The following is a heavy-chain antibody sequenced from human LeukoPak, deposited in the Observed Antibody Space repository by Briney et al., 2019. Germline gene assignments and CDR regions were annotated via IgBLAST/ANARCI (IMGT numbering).Heavy chain of an antibody. J-gene: IGHJ4*02. D-gene: IGHD3-22*01. CDR3: ARALIDSSGYGYFDY. CDR1: GGSISNYY. CDR2: IYYSGST. Sequence: SETLSLTCTVSGGSISNYYWGWIRQPPGRGLEWIGSIYYSGSTYYNPSLKSRVTISVDTSKNQLSLKLSSLTAADTAVYFCARALIDSSGYGYFDYWGQGTLVTVSS. V-gene: IGHV4-39*07.